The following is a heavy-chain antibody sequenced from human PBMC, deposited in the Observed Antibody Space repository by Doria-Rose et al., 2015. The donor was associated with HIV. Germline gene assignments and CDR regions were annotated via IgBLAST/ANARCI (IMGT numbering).Heavy chain of an antibody. Sequence: QVTLKESGPVLVKPTETLTLTCTVSGVSLSSPGMGVSWIRQPPGKALEWLANMFAVDERSYKTSLKIRLTISRDTSRSQVVLTMTDMDPVDTATYYCARIKSSRWYHKYYLDFWGQGTLVIVSA. D-gene: IGHD6-13*01. CDR1: GVSLSSPGMG. J-gene: IGHJ4*02. V-gene: IGHV2-26*01. CDR3: ARIKSSRWYHKYYLDF. CDR2: MFAVDER.